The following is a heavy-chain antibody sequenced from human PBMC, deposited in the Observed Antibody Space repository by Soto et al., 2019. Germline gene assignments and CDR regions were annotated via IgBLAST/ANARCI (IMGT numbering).Heavy chain of an antibody. CDR3: ARHTDFYGSGSWDQ. CDR1: GASITSSSSCY. Sequence: QLQLQESGPGLVKPSETLSLTCTVSGASITSSSSCYGGWIRQPPGKGLECIGSLYYSGRTYYKPSLKRRVTISADTSKNQFSLNLTAVTAADTAVYYCARHTDFYGSGSWDQWGQGTLVPVSS. CDR2: LYYSGRT. D-gene: IGHD3-10*01. J-gene: IGHJ4*02. V-gene: IGHV4-39*01.